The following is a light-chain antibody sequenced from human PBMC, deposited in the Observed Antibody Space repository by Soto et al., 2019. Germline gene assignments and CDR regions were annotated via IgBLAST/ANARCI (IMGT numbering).Light chain of an antibody. J-gene: IGKJ5*01. Sequence: DIQMTQSPSSLSASVGDRVTITFRASQGISIYLNWFQQKPGKAPQLLIYDASNLQTGAPSRFSGSGSGTDFTLIISSVQPEDVATYYCQQHDDFPTFGQGTRLEIK. CDR1: QGISIY. V-gene: IGKV1-33*01. CDR2: DAS. CDR3: QQHDDFPT.